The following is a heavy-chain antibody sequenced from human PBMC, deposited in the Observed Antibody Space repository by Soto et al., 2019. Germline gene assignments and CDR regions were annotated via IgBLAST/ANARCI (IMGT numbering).Heavy chain of an antibody. Sequence: DVQLVESGGGLVQPGRSLRLSCAASGFTFDDYAMHWVRQAPGKGLEWVSGISWNSGSIGYADSVKGRFTISRDNAKKSLYPQMDCLCGEDTALYYCAKALTVSYYYGMDVWGQGTTVTVCS. CDR3: AKALTVSYYYGMDV. D-gene: IGHD2-8*02. J-gene: IGHJ6*02. CDR1: GFTFDDYA. V-gene: IGHV3-9*01. CDR2: ISWNSGSI.